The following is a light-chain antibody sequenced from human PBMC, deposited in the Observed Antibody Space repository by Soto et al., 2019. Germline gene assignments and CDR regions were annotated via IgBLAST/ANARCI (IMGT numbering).Light chain of an antibody. J-gene: IGLJ2*01. CDR2: NTS. Sequence: SYELTQPPSVSVAPGQAARITCGGNNIGSKTVHWYQQKPGQAPVLVVYNTSDRPSGIPERFSGSNSGNTATLTISRVEAGDEADYYCRVWDSSSDQVVFGGGTKVTVL. CDR1: NIGSKT. CDR3: RVWDSSSDQVV. V-gene: IGLV3-21*02.